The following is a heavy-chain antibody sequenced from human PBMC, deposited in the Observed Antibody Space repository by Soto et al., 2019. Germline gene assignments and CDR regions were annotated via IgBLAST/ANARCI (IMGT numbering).Heavy chain of an antibody. CDR1: GYSFTSYW. D-gene: IGHD3-9*01. Sequence: GESLRISCKGSGYSFTSYWISWVRQMPGKGLEWMGRIDPSDSYTNYSPSFQGHVTISADKSIGTAYLQWSSLKASDTAMYYCARQGYFDWLSPGWGQGTLVTVSS. CDR2: IDPSDSYT. CDR3: ARQGYFDWLSPG. V-gene: IGHV5-10-1*01. J-gene: IGHJ4*02.